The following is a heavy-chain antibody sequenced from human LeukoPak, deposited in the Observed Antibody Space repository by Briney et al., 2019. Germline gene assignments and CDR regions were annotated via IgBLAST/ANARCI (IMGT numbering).Heavy chain of an antibody. V-gene: IGHV4-59*01. D-gene: IGHD3-22*01. J-gene: IGHJ3*02. CDR3: AGEDYFDSSGYASWRFDI. Sequence: PSETLSLTCTVSGGSISSYSWSWIRQPPGKGLEWIGHIYYSGNTIYNPSLKSRVTISVDTSKNQFSLKLTSVTTADTAVYYCAGEDYFDSSGYASWRFDIWGQGTMVTVSS. CDR2: IYYSGNT. CDR1: GGSISSYS.